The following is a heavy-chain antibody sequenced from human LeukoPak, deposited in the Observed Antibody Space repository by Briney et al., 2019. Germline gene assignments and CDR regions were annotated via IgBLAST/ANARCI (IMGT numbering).Heavy chain of an antibody. Sequence: PGGSLRLSCAASGFTFSSYSMNWVRQAPGKGLEWVSYISSSGDTKYYADSVKGRITISRDNAENSLYLQMNSLRDEDTAVYYCAVEGYCSGGSCYTNWFDLWGQGTLVTVSS. CDR1: GFTFSSYS. J-gene: IGHJ5*02. D-gene: IGHD2-15*01. V-gene: IGHV3-48*02. CDR3: AVEGYCSGGSCYTNWFDL. CDR2: ISSSGDTK.